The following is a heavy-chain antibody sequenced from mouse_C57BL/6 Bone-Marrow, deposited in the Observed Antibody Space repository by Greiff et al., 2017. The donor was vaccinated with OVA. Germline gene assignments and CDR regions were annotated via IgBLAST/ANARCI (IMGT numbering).Heavy chain of an antibody. J-gene: IGHJ3*01. CDR3: ARDDYWFAY. CDR1: GYTFTSYG. Sequence: VQLVESGAELARPGASVKLSCKASGYTFTSYGISWVKQRTGQGLEWIGEIYPRSGNTYYNEKFKGKATLTADKSSSTAYMELRSLISEDSSVYFCARDDYWFAYWGQGTLVTVSA. V-gene: IGHV1-81*01. D-gene: IGHD2-4*01. CDR2: IYPRSGNT.